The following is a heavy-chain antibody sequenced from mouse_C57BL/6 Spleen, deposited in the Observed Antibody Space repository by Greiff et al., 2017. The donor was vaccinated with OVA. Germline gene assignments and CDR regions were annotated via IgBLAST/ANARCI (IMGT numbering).Heavy chain of an antibody. D-gene: IGHD1-1*01. Sequence: EVQLQQSGPELVKPGASVKISCKASGYTFTDYYMNWVKQSHGKSLEWIGDINPNNGGTSYNQKFKGKATLTVDKSSSTAYMELRSLTSEDSAVYYCARAGLAITTVVAHLYYYAMDYWGQGTSVTVSS. CDR1: GYTFTDYY. CDR3: ARAGLAITTVVAHLYYYAMDY. CDR2: INPNNGGT. V-gene: IGHV1-26*01. J-gene: IGHJ4*01.